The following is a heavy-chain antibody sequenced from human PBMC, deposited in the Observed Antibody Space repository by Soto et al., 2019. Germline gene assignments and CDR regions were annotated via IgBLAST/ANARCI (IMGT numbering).Heavy chain of an antibody. J-gene: IGHJ5*02. Sequence: QPGGSLRLSCAASGFTFTSYAMSWVRQAPGKGLDWISVISGSGARAYYADSVKGRFTISRDNSKNTLYLQMNSLRAEDTAVYFCAKMSEYGSGGWFDPWGQGTLVTVSS. V-gene: IGHV3-23*01. CDR1: GFTFTSYA. CDR2: ISGSGARA. CDR3: AKMSEYGSGGWFDP. D-gene: IGHD6-19*01.